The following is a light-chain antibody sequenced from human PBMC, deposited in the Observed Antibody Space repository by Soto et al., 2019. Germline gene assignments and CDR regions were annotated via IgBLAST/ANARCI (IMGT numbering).Light chain of an antibody. CDR3: CSYAGDNIYV. CDR1: SSNIGAGYD. Sequence: QSVLTQPPSVSGAPGQRVTISCTGSSSNIGAGYDVHWYQLLPGTAPKLLIYANNNRPSGVPDRFSGSRSGTSASLAITGLQAEDEADYYCCSYAGDNIYVFGSGTKVTVL. V-gene: IGLV1-40*01. CDR2: ANN. J-gene: IGLJ1*01.